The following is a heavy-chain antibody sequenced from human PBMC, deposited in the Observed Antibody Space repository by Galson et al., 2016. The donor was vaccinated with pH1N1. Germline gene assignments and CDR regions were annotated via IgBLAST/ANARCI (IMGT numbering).Heavy chain of an antibody. J-gene: IGHJ2*01. V-gene: IGHV3-9*01. D-gene: IGHD3-10*01. Sequence: SLRLSCAASGITFDDYAMHWVRQAPGKGLEWVSGISGNSAAAGYAESVKGRFTVSRDNAKKSLYLQMNSLRPEDTALYYCAKCTRGGGSGSYCEDFDLWGRGTLVTVSS. CDR3: AKCTRGGGSGSYCEDFDL. CDR2: ISGNSAAA. CDR1: GITFDDYA.